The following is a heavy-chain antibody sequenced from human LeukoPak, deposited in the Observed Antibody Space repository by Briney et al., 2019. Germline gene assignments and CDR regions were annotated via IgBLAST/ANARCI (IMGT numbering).Heavy chain of an antibody. CDR1: GFTFSSYA. D-gene: IGHD4-17*01. CDR3: ARILVETVDYGGNW. V-gene: IGHV3-30-3*01. Sequence: AGGSLRLSCAASGFTFSSYAMHWVRQAPGKGLEWVAVISYDGSNKYYADSVKGRFTISRDNSKNTLYLQMNSLRAEDTAVYYCARILVETVDYGGNWWGQGTLVTVSS. CDR2: ISYDGSNK. J-gene: IGHJ4*02.